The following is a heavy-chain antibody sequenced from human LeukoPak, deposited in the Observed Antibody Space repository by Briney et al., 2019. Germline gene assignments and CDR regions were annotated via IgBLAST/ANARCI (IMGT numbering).Heavy chain of an antibody. Sequence: GGSLRLSCAASGFTFSSYAMHWVRQAPGKGLEWVAVISYDGSNKYYADSVKGRFTISRDNAKNSLYLQMNSLRAEDTAVYYCARALSYEYPDDYWGQGTLVTVSS. V-gene: IGHV3-30-3*01. CDR3: ARALSYEYPDDY. CDR1: GFTFSSYA. D-gene: IGHD5-18*01. J-gene: IGHJ4*02. CDR2: ISYDGSNK.